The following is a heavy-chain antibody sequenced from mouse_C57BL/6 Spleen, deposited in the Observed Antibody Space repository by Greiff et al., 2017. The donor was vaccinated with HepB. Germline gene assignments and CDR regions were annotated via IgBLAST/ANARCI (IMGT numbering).Heavy chain of an antibody. CDR1: GFTFTDYY. CDR2: IRNKANGYTT. J-gene: IGHJ1*03. Sequence: EVQGVESGGGLVQPGGSLSLSCAASGFTFTDYYMSWVRQPPGKALEWLGFIRNKANGYTTEYSASVKGRFTISRDNSQSILYLQMNALRAEDSATYYCARYHQTYWYFDVWGTGTTVTVSS. V-gene: IGHV7-3*01. CDR3: ARYHQTYWYFDV.